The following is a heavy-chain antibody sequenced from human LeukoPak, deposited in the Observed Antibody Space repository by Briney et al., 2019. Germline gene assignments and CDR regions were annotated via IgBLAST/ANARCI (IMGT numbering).Heavy chain of an antibody. V-gene: IGHV4-34*01. CDR2: INHSGST. CDR3: ARSRGYSYVDH. D-gene: IGHD5-18*01. J-gene: IGHJ4*02. CDR1: GGSFSGYY. Sequence: SETLSLTCAVYGGSFSGYYWSWIRQPPGKGLEWIGEINHSGSTNYNPSLKSRVTISVDTSKNQFSLKLSSVTAADTAVYYCARSRGYSYVDHWGQGTLVTVSS.